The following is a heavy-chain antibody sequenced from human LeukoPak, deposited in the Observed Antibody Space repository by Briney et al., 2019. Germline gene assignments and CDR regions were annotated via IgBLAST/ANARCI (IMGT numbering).Heavy chain of an antibody. Sequence: GSSVKVSCKASGGTFISYAISWVRQAPGQGLEWMGWISPYNGNTNYAQKFQGRVTMTSDTPTSTAYMELRSLRFDDTAVYYCARRFGSDGDYWGQGTPVTVSS. CDR3: ARRFGSDGDY. V-gene: IGHV1-18*01. CDR2: ISPYNGNT. J-gene: IGHJ4*02. CDR1: GGTFISYA. D-gene: IGHD3-10*01.